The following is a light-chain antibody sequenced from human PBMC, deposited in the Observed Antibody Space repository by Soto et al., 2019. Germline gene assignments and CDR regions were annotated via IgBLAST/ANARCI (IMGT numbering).Light chain of an antibody. CDR2: DVT. CDR1: SSDVGGYNF. CDR3: SSYAGSSVPVA. J-gene: IGLJ2*01. V-gene: IGLV2-8*01. Sequence: QSALTQPPSASGSPGQSVTISCTGASSDVGGYNFVSWYQQHPGKAPKLMIYDVTKRPSGVPDRFSGSKSGNTASLTVSGXXXXXXXXYYCSSYAGSSVPVAFGGGTKLTVL.